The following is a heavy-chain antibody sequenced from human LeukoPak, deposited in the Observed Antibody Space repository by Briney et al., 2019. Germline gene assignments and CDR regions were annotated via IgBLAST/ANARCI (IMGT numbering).Heavy chain of an antibody. CDR3: ARTSGRGTVDPGTSGYINY. Sequence: SETLSLTCTVSGGSISGTYYYWDWIRQPPGKGLEWVGSISYTGSTYYNPSLRSRVTMTIDTSKGQFSLTMSSVTAADTALYYCARTSGRGTVDPGTSGYINYWGLGTLVTVSS. CDR1: GGSISGTYYY. D-gene: IGHD3-22*01. V-gene: IGHV4-39*01. J-gene: IGHJ4*02. CDR2: ISYTGST.